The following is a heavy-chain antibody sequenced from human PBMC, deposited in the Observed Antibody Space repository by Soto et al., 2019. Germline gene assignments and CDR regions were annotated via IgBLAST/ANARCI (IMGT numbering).Heavy chain of an antibody. CDR3: TGEVASGY. CDR2: ISRDGGTN. D-gene: IGHD2-8*02. V-gene: IGHV3-30*03. CDR1: GFTVSSYG. J-gene: IGHJ4*02. Sequence: QVPLVESGGGVVQPGRSLRLSCAVSGFTVSSYGMHWVRQAPGKGLEWVAVISRDGGTNFYADSVKGRFTISKDNSRNTLFLEMNSLRGDDMAVYYCTGEVASGYWGQGTLVTVSS.